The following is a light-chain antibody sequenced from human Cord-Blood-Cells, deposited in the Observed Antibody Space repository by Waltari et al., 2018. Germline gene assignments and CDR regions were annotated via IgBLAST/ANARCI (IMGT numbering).Light chain of an antibody. CDR1: QSISSY. CDR2: AAS. CDR3: QQSYSTPLT. J-gene: IGKJ4*01. V-gene: IGKV1-39*01. Sequence: IQMTQSPSYTSASVGDRVTLTCRASQSISSYLNWYQQKPGKAPKLLIYAASSLQSGVPSRFSGSGSGTDFTLTISSLQPEDFATYYCQQSYSTPLTFGGGTKVEIK.